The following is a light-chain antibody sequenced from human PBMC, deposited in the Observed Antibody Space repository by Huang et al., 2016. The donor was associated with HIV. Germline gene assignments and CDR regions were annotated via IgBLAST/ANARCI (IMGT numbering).Light chain of an antibody. V-gene: IGKV3-15*01. CDR3: QQYGNWPPWT. CDR2: DTS. CDR1: QSLSSN. Sequence: IVMTQSPATLSVSPGERATLSCRASQSLSSNLVWYQQKPGQAPRLLIYDTSVRATGVPARFSGSGSRTDFTLTISSLQSEDFAVYYCQQYGNWPPWTFGQGTKVEMK. J-gene: IGKJ1*01.